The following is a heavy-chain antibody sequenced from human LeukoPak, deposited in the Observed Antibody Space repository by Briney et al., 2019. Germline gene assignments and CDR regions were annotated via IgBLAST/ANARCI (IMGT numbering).Heavy chain of an antibody. D-gene: IGHD3-22*01. CDR1: GFTFNSYG. J-gene: IGHJ4*02. CDR2: ISGSGGST. V-gene: IGHV3-23*01. Sequence: GGTLRLSCAASGFTFNSYGMSWVRQAPGKGLEWVSAISGSGGSTYYADSVKGRFTISRDNSKNTLYLQMNSLRAEDTAVYYCAKDLGGYYDSSGWYYFDYWGQGTLVTVSS. CDR3: AKDLGGYYDSSGWYYFDY.